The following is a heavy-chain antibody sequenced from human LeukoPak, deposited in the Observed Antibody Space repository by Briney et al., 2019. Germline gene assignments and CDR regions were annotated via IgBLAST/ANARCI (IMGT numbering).Heavy chain of an antibody. D-gene: IGHD3-16*01. CDR2: ISNDGNKR. CDR3: ARGGGLDV. Sequence: GRSLRLSCAASGFTFSGSPMHWVRQAPGKGLAWVAVISNDGNKRHYGDPAKGRFTISRDNSKNSLYLQMSNLRAEDTAVYFCARGGGLDVWGQGATVTVSS. V-gene: IGHV3-30-3*01. J-gene: IGHJ6*02. CDR1: GFTFSGSP.